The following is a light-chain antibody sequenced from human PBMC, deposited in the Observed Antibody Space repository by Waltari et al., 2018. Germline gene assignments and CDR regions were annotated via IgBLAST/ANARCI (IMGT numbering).Light chain of an antibody. CDR2: GVS. V-gene: IGKV1-6*01. J-gene: IGKJ2*01. CDR1: QTIRND. Sequence: AIQMTQSPSSLSASVGDSVTITCRASQTIRNDLGWFQHKPGKAPKLLSYGVSSLQSGVPGRFSGSGSGTQFTLTITGLQTEDFATYYCLQDHNFPYIFGQGTKLEIK. CDR3: LQDHNFPYI.